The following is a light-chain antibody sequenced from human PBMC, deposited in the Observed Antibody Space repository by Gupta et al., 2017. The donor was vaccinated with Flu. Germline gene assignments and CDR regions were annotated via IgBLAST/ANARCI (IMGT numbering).Light chain of an antibody. J-gene: IGLJ3*02. CDR1: SSDVGGYDY. CDR2: EVS. V-gene: IGLV2-8*01. Sequence: QSALTQPPSASGSPGQSVTISCPGTSSDVGGYDYGSWYPQHPGKAPKLMIYEVSKRPSGVPDRFSGSKPGNTASLTVSGLQAEDEADYYCSSYTGSSNSRVFGGGTKLTVL. CDR3: SSYTGSSNSRV.